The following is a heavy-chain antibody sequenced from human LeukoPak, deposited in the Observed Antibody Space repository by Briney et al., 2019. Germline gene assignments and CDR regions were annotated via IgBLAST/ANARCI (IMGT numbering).Heavy chain of an antibody. Sequence: PGGSLRLSCAASGFTFSSYSMNWVRQAPGKGLEWVSYISSSSSTIYYADSVKGRFTISRDNSKNSLYLQMNSLRTEDTALYYCAKDMSSSWGAFDIWGQGTMVTVSS. CDR2: ISSSSSTI. CDR1: GFTFSSYS. J-gene: IGHJ3*02. CDR3: AKDMSSSWGAFDI. V-gene: IGHV3-48*04. D-gene: IGHD6-13*01.